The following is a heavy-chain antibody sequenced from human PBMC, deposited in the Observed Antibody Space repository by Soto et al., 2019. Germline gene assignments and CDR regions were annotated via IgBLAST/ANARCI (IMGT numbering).Heavy chain of an antibody. D-gene: IGHD6-19*01. CDR1: GDSVSSNSVS. Sequence: PSQTLSLTCAISGDSVSSNSVSWNWIRQSPSRGLEWLGRTYYRSKWYNDYALSVKSRVTINPVTSKNQFSLQLNSVTPEDTAVDDGARKVAGSTFERWGKGTMVTVAS. CDR3: ARKVAGSTFER. CDR2: TYYRSKWYN. J-gene: IGHJ3*02. V-gene: IGHV6-1*01.